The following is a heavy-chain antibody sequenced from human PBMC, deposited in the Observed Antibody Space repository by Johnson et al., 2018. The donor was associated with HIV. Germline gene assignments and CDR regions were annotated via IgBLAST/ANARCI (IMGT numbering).Heavy chain of an antibody. Sequence: CAASGFTFSGSAMHWVRQASGKGLEWVGRISNKANSYAAAYVASVKGRFTISRDDSKNTAYLQMNSLKTEDTAVYYCTRGPWQQRHDAFDIWGQGTMVTVSS. J-gene: IGHJ3*02. CDR1: GFTFSGSA. V-gene: IGHV3-73*01. CDR2: ISNKANSYAA. CDR3: TRGPWQQRHDAFDI. D-gene: IGHD6-13*01.